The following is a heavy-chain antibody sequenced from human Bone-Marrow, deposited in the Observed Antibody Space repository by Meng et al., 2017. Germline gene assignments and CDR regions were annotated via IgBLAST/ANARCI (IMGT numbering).Heavy chain of an antibody. Sequence: ASVKVSCKASGYTFTSYDINWVRQATGQGLEWMGWMNPNSGNTGYAQKFQGRVTITRNTSMSTAYMELSSLRSEDTAVYYCARYAATMSSFDYWGQGTLVTVSS. CDR1: GYTFTSYD. CDR2: MNPNSGNT. CDR3: ARYAATMSSFDY. J-gene: IGHJ4*02. V-gene: IGHV1-8*03. D-gene: IGHD5-12*01.